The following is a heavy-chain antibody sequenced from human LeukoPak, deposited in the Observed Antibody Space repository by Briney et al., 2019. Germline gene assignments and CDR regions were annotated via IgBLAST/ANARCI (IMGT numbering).Heavy chain of an antibody. Sequence: SVKVSCKASGGTFSSYAISWVRQAPGQGLEWMGRIIPILGIANYAQKFQGRVTITADKSTSTACMELSSLRSEDTAVYYCARSYGGTTYFDYWGQGTLVTVSS. CDR3: ARSYGGTTYFDY. CDR1: GGTFSSYA. CDR2: IIPILGIA. V-gene: IGHV1-69*04. J-gene: IGHJ4*02. D-gene: IGHD4-23*01.